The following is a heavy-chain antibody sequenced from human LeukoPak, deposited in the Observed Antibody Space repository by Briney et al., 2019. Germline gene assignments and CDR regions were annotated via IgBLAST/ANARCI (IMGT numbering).Heavy chain of an antibody. CDR3: ARWSVGVVPDDY. J-gene: IGHJ4*02. CDR1: GFTFSSYW. D-gene: IGHD2-2*01. Sequence: PGGSLRLSRAASGFTFSSYWMHWVRQAPGKGLVWVSRINSDGSSTSYADSVKGRFTISRDNAKNTLYLQMNSLRAEDTAVYYCARWSVGVVPDDYWGQGTLVTVSS. CDR2: INSDGSST. V-gene: IGHV3-74*01.